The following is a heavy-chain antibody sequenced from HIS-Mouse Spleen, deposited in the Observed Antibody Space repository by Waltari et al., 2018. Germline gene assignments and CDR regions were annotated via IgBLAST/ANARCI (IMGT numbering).Heavy chain of an antibody. CDR1: GGSFRGYY. Sequence: QVQLQQWGAGLLKPSETLSLTCAVYGGSFRGYYWSWIPQPPGKGLEWIGEINHSGSTNYNPSLKSRVTISVDTSKNQFSLKLSSVTAADTAVYYCARGSKGSSSYFDYWGQGTLVTVSS. J-gene: IGHJ4*02. D-gene: IGHD6-6*01. CDR2: INHSGST. V-gene: IGHV4-34*01. CDR3: ARGSKGSSSYFDY.